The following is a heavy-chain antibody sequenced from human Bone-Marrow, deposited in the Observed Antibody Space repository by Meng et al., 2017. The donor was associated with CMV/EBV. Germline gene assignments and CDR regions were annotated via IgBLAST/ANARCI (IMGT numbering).Heavy chain of an antibody. CDR2: IIPIFGTA. D-gene: IGHD3-22*01. J-gene: IGHJ6*02. Sequence: SVKVSCKASGGTFSSYAISWVRQAPGQGLEWMGGIIPIFGTANYAQKFQGRVTITTDESTSTAYMELSSLRSEDTAVYYCARHDRTHEFAFYYYYGMDVCGQGTTVTVSS. V-gene: IGHV1-69*05. CDR3: ARHDRTHEFAFYYYYGMDV. CDR1: GGTFSSYA.